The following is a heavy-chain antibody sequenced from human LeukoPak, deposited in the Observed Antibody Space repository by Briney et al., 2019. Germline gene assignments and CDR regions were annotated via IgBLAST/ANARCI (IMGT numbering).Heavy chain of an antibody. J-gene: IGHJ4*02. CDR1: GGSISSGGYY. V-gene: IGHV4-30-4*01. Sequence: PSQTLSLTCTVSGGSISSGGYYWSWIRQPPGKGLEWIGYIYYSGSTYYNPSLKSRVTISVDTSKNQFSLKLSSVTAADTAVYYCARGDADEGKQQLVRPSYFDYWGQGTLVTVSS. CDR3: ARGDADEGKQQLVRPSYFDY. D-gene: IGHD6-13*01. CDR2: IYYSGST.